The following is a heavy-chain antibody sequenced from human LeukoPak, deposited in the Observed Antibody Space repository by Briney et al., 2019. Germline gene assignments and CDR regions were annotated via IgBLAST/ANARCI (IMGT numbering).Heavy chain of an antibody. J-gene: IGHJ4*02. D-gene: IGHD3-3*01. Sequence: PSQTLSLTCTVSGGSISSGGYYWSWIRQHPGTGLGWIGYIYYSGSTYYNPSLKSRVTISVDTSKNQFSLKLSSVTAADTAVYYCARDRIDFWSGYPHYFDYWGQGTLVTVSS. CDR2: IYYSGST. CDR1: GGSISSGGYY. CDR3: ARDRIDFWSGYPHYFDY. V-gene: IGHV4-31*03.